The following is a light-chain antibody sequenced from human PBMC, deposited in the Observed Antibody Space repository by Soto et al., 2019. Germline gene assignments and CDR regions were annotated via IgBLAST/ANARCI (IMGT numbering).Light chain of an antibody. CDR3: CAYSTSGTQV. J-gene: IGLJ1*01. CDR1: SSDVGSYDY. CDR2: DVN. Sequence: QSARTQPASVSGSPGQSITFSCTGTSSDVGSYDYVSWHQQHPGKAPKLIIYDVNNRPSGVPSRFSGSKSGNTASLTISGLQTEDEADYYCCAYSTSGTQVFGTGTRVTV. V-gene: IGLV2-14*03.